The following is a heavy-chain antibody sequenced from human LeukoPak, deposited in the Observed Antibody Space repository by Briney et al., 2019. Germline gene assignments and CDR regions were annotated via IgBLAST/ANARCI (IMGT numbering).Heavy chain of an antibody. CDR2: IYYDGTT. Sequence: PSETLSLTCTVADGSTTSRNYYWGWLRQPPGKGLEWIGNIYYDGTTYYNPSLKSRVTISIDTSKNQFSLDLSSVTAADTAVYYCARLHYYYGMDVWGQGTTVIVSS. CDR1: DGSTTSRNYY. J-gene: IGHJ6*02. V-gene: IGHV4-39*01. CDR3: ARLHYYYGMDV.